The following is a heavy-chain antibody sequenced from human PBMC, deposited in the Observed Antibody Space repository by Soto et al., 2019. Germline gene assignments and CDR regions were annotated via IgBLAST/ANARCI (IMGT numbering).Heavy chain of an antibody. CDR1: GFTFSSYA. D-gene: IGHD3-10*01. J-gene: IGHJ5*02. CDR3: AKDPIDYYGWGSYYYQWFDP. CDR2: ISGSGGST. V-gene: IGHV3-23*01. Sequence: EVQLLESGGGLVQPGGSLRLSCAASGFTFSSYAMSWVRQAPGKGLEWVSAISGSGGSTYYADSVKGRFTISRDNSKNTLYLQRNGLRAENTAVYYCAKDPIDYYGWGSYYYQWFDPWGQGTLVTVSS.